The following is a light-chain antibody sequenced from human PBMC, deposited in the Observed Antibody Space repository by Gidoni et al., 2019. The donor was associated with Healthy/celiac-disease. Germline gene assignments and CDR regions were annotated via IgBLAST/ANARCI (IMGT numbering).Light chain of an antibody. Sequence: IVLTPSPATLSLSPGERATLSCRASQSVSSSYLAWYQQKPGQAPRLLIYGASSRATGIPDRFSGSGSGTDFTRTISRLEPEDFAVYYCQQYGSSPRYTFGQGTKLEIK. CDR1: QSVSSSY. CDR3: QQYGSSPRYT. J-gene: IGKJ2*01. CDR2: GAS. V-gene: IGKV3-20*01.